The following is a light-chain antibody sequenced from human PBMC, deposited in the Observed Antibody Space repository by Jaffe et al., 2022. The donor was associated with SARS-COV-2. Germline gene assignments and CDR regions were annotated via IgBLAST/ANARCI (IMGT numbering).Light chain of an antibody. Sequence: QSALTQPPSASGSPGQSVTISCTGTSSDVGGYNYVSWYQHHPGKAPKLMIYEVNKRPSGVPDRFSGSKSGNTASLTVSGLQADDEADYYCSSYGGINNLVFGGGTKLTVL. V-gene: IGLV2-8*01. J-gene: IGLJ3*02. CDR2: EVN. CDR3: SSYGGINNLV. CDR1: SSDVGGYNY.